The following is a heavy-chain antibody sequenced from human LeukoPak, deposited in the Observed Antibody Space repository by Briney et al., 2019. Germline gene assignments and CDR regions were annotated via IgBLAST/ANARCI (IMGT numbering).Heavy chain of an antibody. Sequence: ASVKVSCKASGYTFTSYGISWVRQAPGQGLEWMGWISAYNGNTNYAQKLQGRVTMTTDTSTSTAYMELRSLRSDDTAVYYCARDRGYSSGWYFASLDYWGQGTLVTVSS. CDR1: GYTFTSYG. CDR3: ARDRGYSSGWYFASLDY. J-gene: IGHJ4*02. V-gene: IGHV1-18*01. CDR2: ISAYNGNT. D-gene: IGHD6-19*01.